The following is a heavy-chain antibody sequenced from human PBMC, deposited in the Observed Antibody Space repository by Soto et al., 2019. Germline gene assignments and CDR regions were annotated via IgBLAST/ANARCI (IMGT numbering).Heavy chain of an antibody. D-gene: IGHD2-21*01. Sequence: PGGSLRLSCAGSGFTFSDYSMSWVRQAPGKGLEWVSTITGNGGRTYYADSVRGRFTISRDNSKNTLYLRMDSLIAEDTAIYYRARDSFPDHDYWGQGTLVTVYS. V-gene: IGHV3-23*01. J-gene: IGHJ4*02. CDR3: ARDSFPDHDY. CDR2: ITGNGGRT. CDR1: GFTFSDYS.